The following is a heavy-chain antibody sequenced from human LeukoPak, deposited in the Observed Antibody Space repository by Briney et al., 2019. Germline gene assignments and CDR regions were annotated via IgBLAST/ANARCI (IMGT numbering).Heavy chain of an antibody. D-gene: IGHD6-6*01. V-gene: IGHV4-31*03. CDR2: IYYSGST. J-gene: IGHJ5*02. CDR1: GGSISSGGYY. Sequence: SETLSLTCTVSGGSISSGGYYWSWIRQHPGKGLEWIGYIYYSGSTYYNPSLKSRVTISVDTSKNQISLKLSSVTAADTAVYYCARGQAARSSVINWFDPWGQGTLVTVSS. CDR3: ARGQAARSSVINWFDP.